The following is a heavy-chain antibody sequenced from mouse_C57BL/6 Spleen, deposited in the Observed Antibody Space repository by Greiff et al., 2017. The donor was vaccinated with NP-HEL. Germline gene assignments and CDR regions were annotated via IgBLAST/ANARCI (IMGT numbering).Heavy chain of an antibody. CDR3: ARWGLDYYGSSPWFAY. CDR2: INPNNGGT. D-gene: IGHD1-1*01. J-gene: IGHJ3*01. V-gene: IGHV1-26*01. CDR1: GYTFTDYY. Sequence: EVQLQQSGPELVKPGASVKISCKASGYTFTDYYMNWVKQSHGKSLEWIGDINPNNGGTSYNQKFKGKATLTVDKSSSTAYMELRILTSEDSAVYYCARWGLDYYGSSPWFAYWGQGTLVTVSA.